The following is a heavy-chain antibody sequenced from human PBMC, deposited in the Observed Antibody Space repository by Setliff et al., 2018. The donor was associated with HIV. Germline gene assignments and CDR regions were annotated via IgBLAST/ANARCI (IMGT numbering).Heavy chain of an antibody. CDR2: IYSSGRT. V-gene: IGHV4-61*02. CDR1: GGSISRGGYY. D-gene: IGHD5-12*01. J-gene: IGHJ4*02. CDR3: ARSRGSQQEAYYFDY. Sequence: PSETLSLTCTVSGGSISRGGYYWSWIRQPAGKGLEWIGSIYSSGRTTNSPSLKRRVTILLATSPPPFSLRLSSVTAADTAVSYCARSRGSQQEAYYFDYWGPGT.